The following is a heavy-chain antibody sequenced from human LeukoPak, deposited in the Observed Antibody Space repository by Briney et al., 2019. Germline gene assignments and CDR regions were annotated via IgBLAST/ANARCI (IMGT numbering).Heavy chain of an antibody. CDR2: IYYSGSS. CDR3: ARHRSGWLQSSFDY. J-gene: IGHJ4*02. Sequence: SETLSLTCSVSGGSISSSYWGWIRQPPGKGLEWIGSIYYSGSSFDNPALKSRVTISVDTSKNQFSLKLSSVTAADTAVYYCARHRSGWLQSSFDYWGQGTLVTVSS. D-gene: IGHD5-24*01. CDR1: GGSISSSY. V-gene: IGHV4-39*01.